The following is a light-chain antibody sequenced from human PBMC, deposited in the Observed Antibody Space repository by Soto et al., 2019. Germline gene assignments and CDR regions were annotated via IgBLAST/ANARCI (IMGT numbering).Light chain of an antibody. CDR3: QQRLMT. CDR1: QSVTSSF. CDR2: GAS. V-gene: IGKV3-20*01. J-gene: IGKJ1*01. Sequence: IVLAHSPCTLPLSPVERAPLSCRASQSVTSSFLAWYQQKPGQAPRLLIYGASSRATGIPARFSGSGSGTDFTLTISSLEPEDFAVYYCQQRLMTFGQGTKVDI.